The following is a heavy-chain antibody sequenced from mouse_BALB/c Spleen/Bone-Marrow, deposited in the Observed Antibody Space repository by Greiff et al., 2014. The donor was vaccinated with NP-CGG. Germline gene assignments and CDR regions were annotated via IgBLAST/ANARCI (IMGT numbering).Heavy chain of an antibody. CDR1: GFNIKDTY. V-gene: IGHV14-3*02. D-gene: IGHD1-1*01. CDR3: ATYYYGSSWGFAY. J-gene: IGHJ3*01. Sequence: LVESGAELVKPGASVKLPCTASGFNIKDTYMHWVKQRPEQGLEWIGRIDPANGNTKYDPKFQGKATITADTSSNTAYLQLSSLTSEDTAVYYCATYYYGSSWGFAYWGQGTLVTVSA. CDR2: IDPANGNT.